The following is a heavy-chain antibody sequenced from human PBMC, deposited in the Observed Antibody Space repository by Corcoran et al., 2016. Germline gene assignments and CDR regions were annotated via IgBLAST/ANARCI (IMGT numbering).Heavy chain of an antibody. CDR3: TREGDYYGSGKLDF. CDR2: IRSKAYGGTT. Sequence: EVQLVESGGGLVQPGRSLRLSCTASGFTFGDYAMSWFRQAPGKGLEWVGFIRSKAYGGTTEYAASVKGRFTISRDDSKSIAYLQMNSLKTEDTAGYYCTREGDYYGSGKLDFWGQGTLVTGSS. CDR1: GFTFGDYA. J-gene: IGHJ4*02. D-gene: IGHD3-10*01. V-gene: IGHV3-49*03.